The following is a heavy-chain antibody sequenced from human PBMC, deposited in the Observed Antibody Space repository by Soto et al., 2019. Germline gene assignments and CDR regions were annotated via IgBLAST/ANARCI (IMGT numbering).Heavy chain of an antibody. CDR3: ARGGRITIFGVVIPHYYGMDV. CDR1: GDSVTSHY. J-gene: IGHJ6*02. CDR2: MHYTGFS. V-gene: IGHV4-59*02. D-gene: IGHD3-3*01. Sequence: SETLSLTCSVSGDSVTSHYLTWIRQSPEKGLEWIGYMHYTGFSHYNPSLKSRVTISVDRSKNQFSLKLSSVTAADTAVYYCARGGRITIFGVVIPHYYGMDVWGQGTTVTVSS.